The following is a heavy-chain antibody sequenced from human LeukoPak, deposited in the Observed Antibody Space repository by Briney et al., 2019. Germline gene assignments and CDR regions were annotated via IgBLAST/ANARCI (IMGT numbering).Heavy chain of an antibody. CDR2: ISSSGSTI. Sequence: PGGSLRLSCAASGFTFSDYYMSWIRQAPGKGLEWVSYISSSGSTIYYADSVKGRFTISRDNAKNSLYPQMNSLRAEDTAVYYCARGDSSSSVYYYYYMDVWGKGTTVTVSS. CDR3: ARGDSSSSVYYYYYMDV. D-gene: IGHD6-6*01. CDR1: GFTFSDYY. J-gene: IGHJ6*03. V-gene: IGHV3-11*01.